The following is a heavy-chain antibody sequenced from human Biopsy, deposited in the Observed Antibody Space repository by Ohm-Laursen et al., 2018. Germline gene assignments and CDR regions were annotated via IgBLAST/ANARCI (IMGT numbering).Heavy chain of an antibody. Sequence: PFLPCRVSGGSIHSGGHFRGWVRQSPGKGLEWIEQIYDNGDTYYNPSLMSLVSISADTSKNQASLRLNSVTAADTAVYYCTRVRTFGWVIGGYYFDPWGQGILVTVSS. CDR3: TRVRTFGWVIGGYYFDP. CDR2: IYDNGDT. V-gene: IGHV4-31*01. D-gene: IGHD3-16*02. J-gene: IGHJ5*02. CDR1: GGSIHSGGHF.